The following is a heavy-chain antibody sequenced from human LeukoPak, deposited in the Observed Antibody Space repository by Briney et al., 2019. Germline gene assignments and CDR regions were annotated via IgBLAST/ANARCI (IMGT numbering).Heavy chain of an antibody. CDR1: GGFISINTHY. CDR2: VFYSGTT. Sequence: SETLSLTCSLSGGFISINTHYWGWIRQTPGKGPEWIGSVFYSGTTYFNPSLNGRLTISVDTSKNQFSLKLSSVTAADTAVYYCARALPTVGATSFDYWGQGTLVTVSS. CDR3: ARALPTVGATSFDY. J-gene: IGHJ4*02. D-gene: IGHD1-26*01. V-gene: IGHV4-39*07.